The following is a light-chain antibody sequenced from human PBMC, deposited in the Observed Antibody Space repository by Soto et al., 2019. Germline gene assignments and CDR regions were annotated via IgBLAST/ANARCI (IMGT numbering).Light chain of an antibody. Sequence: DIQMTQSPSSLSASVGDRVTITCRASQGISNYLGWYQQKPGKVPKLLIYAASTLQSGVPSRLSGSGSGTDFTLTISSLQPEDVGTYYCQKYTSAPFTFGPGTKVDIK. CDR3: QKYTSAPFT. J-gene: IGKJ3*01. V-gene: IGKV1-27*01. CDR2: AAS. CDR1: QGISNY.